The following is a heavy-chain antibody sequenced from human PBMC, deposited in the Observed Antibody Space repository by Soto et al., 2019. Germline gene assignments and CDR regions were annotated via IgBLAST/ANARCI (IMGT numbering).Heavy chain of an antibody. V-gene: IGHV4-59*08. CDR1: GGSISSYY. J-gene: IGHJ6*03. CDR2: IYYSGST. CDR3: ASQGGAYERLDYYYYYYMDV. Sequence: SETLSLTCTVSGGSISSYYWSWIRQPPGKGLEWIGYIYYSGSTNYNPSLKSRVTISVDTSKNQFSLKLSSVTAADTAVYYCASQGGAYERLDYYYYYYMDVWGKGTTVTVSS. D-gene: IGHD3-16*01.